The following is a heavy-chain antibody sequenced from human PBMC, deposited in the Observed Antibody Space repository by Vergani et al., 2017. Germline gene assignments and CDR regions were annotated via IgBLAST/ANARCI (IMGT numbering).Heavy chain of an antibody. V-gene: IGHV4-30-4*01. CDR2: IYYSGFT. CDR1: GGPISSDNYY. CDR3: ARYSGGDSEYIQH. J-gene: IGHJ1*01. Sequence: QVQLQESGPGLVKPSQTLSLPCTVSGGPISSDNYYWSWIRQPPGKGLEWIGYIYYSGFTYYNPSLKSRVSISVDTSKNQFSLKLSSVTAADTAVYYCARYSGGDSEYIQHWGQGTLVTVSS. D-gene: IGHD1-26*01.